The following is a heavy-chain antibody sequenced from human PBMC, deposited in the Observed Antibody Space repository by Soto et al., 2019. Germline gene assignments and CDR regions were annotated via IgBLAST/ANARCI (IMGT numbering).Heavy chain of an antibody. D-gene: IGHD3-22*01. Sequence: PGGSLRLSCAASGFTFSDYYMSWIRQAPGKGLEWVSYISSSGSTIYYADSVKGRFTISRDNSKNTLYLQMNSLRAEDTAVYYCARDLYYDRRGSPRYWCPGPLVTLSS. CDR1: GFTFSDYY. V-gene: IGHV3-11*04. CDR2: ISSSGSTI. J-gene: IGHJ4*02. CDR3: ARDLYYDRRGSPRY.